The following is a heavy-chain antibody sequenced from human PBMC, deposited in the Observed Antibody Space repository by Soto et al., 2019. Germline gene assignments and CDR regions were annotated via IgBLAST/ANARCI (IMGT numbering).Heavy chain of an antibody. V-gene: IGHV6-1*01. CDR3: ARVSFDHFVHWFDP. CDR2: TYFRSKWYN. J-gene: IGHJ5*02. CDR1: GDSVSSKTAA. Sequence: SQTLSLTCAISGDSVSSKTAAWNWIRQSPSRGLEWLGRTYFRSKWYNDYEKSVKSRITINPDTSKNQFSLLLNSVTPEDTAVYYCARVSFDHFVHWFDPWGQGTLVTVSS. D-gene: IGHD3-9*01.